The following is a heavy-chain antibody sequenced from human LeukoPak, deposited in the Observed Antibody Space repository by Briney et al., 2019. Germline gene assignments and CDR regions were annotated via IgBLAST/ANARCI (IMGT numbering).Heavy chain of an antibody. J-gene: IGHJ3*02. CDR2: IYDSGST. D-gene: IGHD3-22*01. CDR1: GASIRSGDYY. CDR3: ARSHYDSSGYYLDAFDI. Sequence: SQTLSLTCTVSGASIRSGDYYWSWIRQPPGKGLEWIGYIYDSGSTYYNPYLKSRVTISVDRSKNQFSLKLSSVTAADTAVYYCARSHYDSSGYYLDAFDIWGQGTMVTVSS. V-gene: IGHV4-30-4*01.